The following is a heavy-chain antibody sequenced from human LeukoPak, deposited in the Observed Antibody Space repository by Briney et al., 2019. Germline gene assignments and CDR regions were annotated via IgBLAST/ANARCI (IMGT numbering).Heavy chain of an antibody. CDR2: IWYDGSNK. CDR3: ARHATSIKFDP. V-gene: IGHV3-33*01. J-gene: IGHJ5*02. CDR1: GFTFSSYG. D-gene: IGHD2-15*01. Sequence: PGRSLRLSCAASGFTFSSYGMQWVRQAPGKGLEWVAVIWYDGSNKYYVDSVKGRFTISRDNSKNTLYLYMNSLRAEDTAVYYCARHATSIKFDPWGQGTLVTVSS.